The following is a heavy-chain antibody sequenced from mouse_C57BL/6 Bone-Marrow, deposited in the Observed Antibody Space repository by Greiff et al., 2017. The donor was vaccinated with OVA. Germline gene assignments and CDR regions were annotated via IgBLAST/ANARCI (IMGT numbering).Heavy chain of an antibody. D-gene: IGHD1-1*01. CDR2: ISDGGSYT. J-gene: IGHJ4*01. CDR1: GFTFSSYA. V-gene: IGHV5-4*01. CDR3: ARAVVAFYYYAMDY. Sequence: EVQLVESGGGLVKPGGSLTLSCAASGFTFSSYAMSWVRQTPDKRLAWVATISDGGSYTYYPDNVKGRFTISRDHAKNNLYLQMSHLKSEDTAMYYCARAVVAFYYYAMDYWGQGTSVTVSS.